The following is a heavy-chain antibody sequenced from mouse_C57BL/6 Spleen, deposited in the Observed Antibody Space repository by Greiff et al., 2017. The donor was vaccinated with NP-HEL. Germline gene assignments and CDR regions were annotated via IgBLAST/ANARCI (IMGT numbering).Heavy chain of an antibody. V-gene: IGHV1-7*01. CDR2: INPSSGYT. CDR3: AREDYDSSVWFAY. D-gene: IGHD1-1*01. J-gene: IGHJ3*01. CDR1: GYTFTSYW. Sequence: VMLVESGAELAKPGASVKLSCKASGYTFTSYWMHWVKQRPGQGLEWIGYINPSSGYTKYNQKFKDKATLTADKSSSTAYMQLSSLTYEDSAVYYCAREDYDSSVWFAYWGQGTLVTVSA.